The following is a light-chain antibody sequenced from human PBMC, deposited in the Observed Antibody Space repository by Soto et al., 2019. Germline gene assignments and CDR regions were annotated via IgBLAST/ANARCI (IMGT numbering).Light chain of an antibody. CDR3: QQYNDWPRT. J-gene: IGKJ1*01. V-gene: IGKV3-15*01. Sequence: LVMPQSPATLSVSPGERATVSCRASQSVSSNLAWYQQKPGQAPRLLIYGASTRATGIPARFSGSGSGTEFTLTISSLQSEDFAVYYCQQYNDWPRTFGQGTKVDIK. CDR2: GAS. CDR1: QSVSSN.